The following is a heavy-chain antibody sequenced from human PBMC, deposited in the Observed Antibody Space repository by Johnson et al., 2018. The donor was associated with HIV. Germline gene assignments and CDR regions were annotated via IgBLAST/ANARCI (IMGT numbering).Heavy chain of an antibody. J-gene: IGHJ3*01. CDR3: AKLVGATHPLDF. CDR2: IDTDGSST. Sequence: VQLVESGGGLVKPGGSLRLSCAASGFTFSSYWMHWVRQAPGKGLVWVSRIDTDGSSTSYADSVKGRFTISRDNAKNTLYLQMNSLRAEDTAVYYCAKLVGATHPLDFWGQGTMVTVSS. CDR1: GFTFSSYW. V-gene: IGHV3-74*02. D-gene: IGHD1-26*01.